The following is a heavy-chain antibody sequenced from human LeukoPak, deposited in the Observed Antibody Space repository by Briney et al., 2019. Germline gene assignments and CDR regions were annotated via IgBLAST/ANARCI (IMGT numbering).Heavy chain of an antibody. V-gene: IGHV3-23*01. CDR1: GFTFSSYA. J-gene: IGHJ4*02. CDR2: ISGSGGST. Sequence: PGGSLSLSCAASGFTFSSYAMSWVRQAPGKGLEWVSAISGSGGSTYYADSVKGRFTISRDNSKNTLYLQMNSLRAEDTAVYYCAKGVEVITGYFDYWGQGTLVTVSS. CDR3: AKGVEVITGYFDY. D-gene: IGHD3-22*01.